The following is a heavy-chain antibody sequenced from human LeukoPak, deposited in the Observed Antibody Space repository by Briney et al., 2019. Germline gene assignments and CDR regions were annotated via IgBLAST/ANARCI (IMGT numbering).Heavy chain of an antibody. CDR1: GGSISNYY. D-gene: IGHD3-10*01. CDR3: ARVRFWERYMDV. Sequence: TSETLSLTCTVSGGSISNYYWSWIRQPPGKGLEWIGYIYYSGSTNYNPSLKSRVTMSLDKSKNQFSLRLSSVTAADTAVYYCARVRFWERYMDVWGKGTTVTISS. CDR2: IYYSGST. V-gene: IGHV4-59*12. J-gene: IGHJ6*03.